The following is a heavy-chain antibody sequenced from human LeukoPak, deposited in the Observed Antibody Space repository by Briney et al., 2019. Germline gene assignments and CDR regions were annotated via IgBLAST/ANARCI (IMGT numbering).Heavy chain of an antibody. CDR1: NGSISSSSYY. J-gene: IGHJ6*03. CDR2: IYYSETT. CDR3: ARQRADYYYYYVDV. V-gene: IGHV4-39*01. Sequence: SETLSLTCTVSNGSISSSSYYWGWLRQPPGKGLEWIGSIYYSETTYDNPSLKSRVTISIETSKNQFSLKLRSVTASDTAVYYCARQRADYYYYYVDVWGKGTTVAVS.